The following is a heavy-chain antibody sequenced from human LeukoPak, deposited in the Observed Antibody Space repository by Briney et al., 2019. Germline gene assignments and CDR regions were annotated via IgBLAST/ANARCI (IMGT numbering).Heavy chain of an antibody. CDR3: ARAGGSYWWFDS. Sequence: GASVKVSCKASGYTFTGYYLHWVRQAPGQGLEWMGCVNPNSGDTNYAQKFQGSVTMTRDTSISTVYMELSRLRSDDTAVYYCARAGGSYWWFDSWGQGTLVTVSS. D-gene: IGHD1-26*01. CDR1: GYTFTGYY. J-gene: IGHJ5*01. CDR2: VNPNSGDT. V-gene: IGHV1-2*02.